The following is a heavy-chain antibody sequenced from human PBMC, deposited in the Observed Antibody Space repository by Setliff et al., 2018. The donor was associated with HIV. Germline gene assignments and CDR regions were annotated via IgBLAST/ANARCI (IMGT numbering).Heavy chain of an antibody. V-gene: IGHV4-31*11. CDR2: IDYSGSA. J-gene: IGHJ4*02. CDR1: GVSITSATYY. CDR3: AREGKTALVTKYFDY. D-gene: IGHD5-18*01. Sequence: PSETLSLTCAVSGVSITSATYYWSWIRHSPGKGLEWIGYIDYSGSAFYNPSLKGRLTISRDTSKNQFSLRMKSVTAADTAVYYCAREGKTALVTKYFDYWGQGTLVTVS.